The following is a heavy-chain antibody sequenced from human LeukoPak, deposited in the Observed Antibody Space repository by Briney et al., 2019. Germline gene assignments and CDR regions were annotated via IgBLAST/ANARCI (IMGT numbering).Heavy chain of an antibody. CDR3: ARDRTNYYDSSGCLDY. Sequence: ASVKVSCKASGYTFTSYYMHWVRQAPGQGLEWMGIINPSGGSTSYAQKFQGRVTMTRDMSTSTVYMELSSLRSEDTAVYYCARDRTNYYDSSGCLDYWGQETLVTVSS. CDR1: GYTFTSYY. D-gene: IGHD3-22*01. J-gene: IGHJ4*02. CDR2: INPSGGST. V-gene: IGHV1-46*01.